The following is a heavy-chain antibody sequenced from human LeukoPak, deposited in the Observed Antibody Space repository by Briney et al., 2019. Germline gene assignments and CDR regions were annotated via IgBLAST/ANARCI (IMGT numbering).Heavy chain of an antibody. CDR2: IYTSAST. CDR1: GGSISSGSYY. D-gene: IGHD3-10*01. Sequence: SETLSLTCTVSGGSISSGSYYWSCIRQPAGKGLEWIVRIYTSASTNYNPSLKSRVTISVDTSKNQFSLKLSSVPAADTAVYYCARAGYYGSGSYSNYYYYMDVWGKGTTVTISS. J-gene: IGHJ6*03. V-gene: IGHV4-61*02. CDR3: ARAGYYGSGSYSNYYYYMDV.